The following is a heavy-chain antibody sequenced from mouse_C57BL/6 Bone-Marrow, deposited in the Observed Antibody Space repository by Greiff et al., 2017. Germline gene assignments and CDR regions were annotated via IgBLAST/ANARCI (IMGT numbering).Heavy chain of an antibody. V-gene: IGHV1-63*01. CDR2: IYPGGGYT. CDR3: ARYYGHWYFDV. J-gene: IGHJ1*03. CDR1: GYTFTNYW. D-gene: IGHD1-2*01. Sequence: VQLQQSGAELVRPGTSVKMSCKASGYTFTNYWIGWAKQRPGHGLEWIGDIYPGGGYTNYNEKFKGKATLTADKSSSTAYMQFSNLTSEDSAIYYCARYYGHWYFDVWGTGTTVTVSS.